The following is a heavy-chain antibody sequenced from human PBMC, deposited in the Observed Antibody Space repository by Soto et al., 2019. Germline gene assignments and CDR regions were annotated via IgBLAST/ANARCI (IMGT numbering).Heavy chain of an antibody. CDR2: ISSSGSTI. Sequence: GGSLRLSCAASGFTFSDYYMSWIRQAPGKGLEWVSYISSSGSTIYYADSVKGRFTISRDNAKNSLYLQMNSLRAEDTAVYYCARDIPSGGITDAFDIWGQGTMVTVSS. V-gene: IGHV3-11*01. CDR1: GFTFSDYY. D-gene: IGHD3-10*01. CDR3: ARDIPSGGITDAFDI. J-gene: IGHJ3*02.